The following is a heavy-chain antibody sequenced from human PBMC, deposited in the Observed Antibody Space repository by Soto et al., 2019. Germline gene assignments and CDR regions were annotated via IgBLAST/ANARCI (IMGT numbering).Heavy chain of an antibody. D-gene: IGHD3-22*01. CDR1: GFTFSIYC. CDR2: INSVGTST. Sequence: EVQLVESGGGLVQPGGSLRLSCAASGFTFSIYCMNWVRQAPGKGLVWVSCINSVGTSTSYADSVKGRFTISRDNAKKEMYLQMNSLRDEATAVYYCARGGDMKYYESSGYLYWGQGTLVPVSS. V-gene: IGHV3-74*01. J-gene: IGHJ4*02. CDR3: ARGGDMKYYESSGYLY.